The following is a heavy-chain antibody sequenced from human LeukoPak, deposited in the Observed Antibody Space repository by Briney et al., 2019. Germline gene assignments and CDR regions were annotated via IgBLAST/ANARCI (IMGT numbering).Heavy chain of an antibody. J-gene: IGHJ3*02. V-gene: IGHV3-21*04. Sequence: PGGSLRLSCAASGFTFSSYSMNWVRQTPGKGLEWVSSISSRRSYIYYADSVKGRFTISRDNAKNSLYLQMNSLRAEDTAVYYCAKDLTISPDGAFDIWGQGTMVTVSS. CDR1: GFTFSSYS. D-gene: IGHD3-3*01. CDR3: AKDLTISPDGAFDI. CDR2: ISSRRSYI.